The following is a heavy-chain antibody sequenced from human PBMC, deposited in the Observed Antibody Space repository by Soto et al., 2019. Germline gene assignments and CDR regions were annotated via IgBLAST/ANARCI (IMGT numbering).Heavy chain of an antibody. CDR1: GGSISSGDYY. CDR3: ARDSSDSSGYYYFQH. CDR2: IYYSGST. J-gene: IGHJ1*01. D-gene: IGHD3-22*01. V-gene: IGHV4-30-4*01. Sequence: ASETLSLTCTVSGGSISSGDYYWSWIRQPPGKGLEWIGYIYYSGSTYYNPSLKSRVTISVDTSKNQFSLKLSSVTAADTAVYYCARDSSDSSGYYYFQHWGQGTLVTVSS.